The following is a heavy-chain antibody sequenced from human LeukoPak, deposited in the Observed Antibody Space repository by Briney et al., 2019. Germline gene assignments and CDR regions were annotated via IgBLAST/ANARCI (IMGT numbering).Heavy chain of an antibody. D-gene: IGHD6-19*01. CDR3: AKSASGWAFDH. J-gene: IGHJ4*02. V-gene: IGHV3-23*01. Sequence: GGSLRLSCTASGFTFSDYAMNWVRQTPEKGLEWVSAVSGDGGSKYHADSVKGRFTISRDNSKNTLHLQMNSPRAEDTAVYYCAKSASGWAFDHWGQGTLVTVSS. CDR2: VSGDGGSK. CDR1: GFTFSDYA.